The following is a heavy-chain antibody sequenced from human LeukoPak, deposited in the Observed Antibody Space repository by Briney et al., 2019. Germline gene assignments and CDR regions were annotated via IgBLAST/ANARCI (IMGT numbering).Heavy chain of an antibody. Sequence: SETLSLTCTASGGSVSSGSYYWSWIRQPPGKGLEWIGYIYYSGSTKYNPSLKSRVTISVDTSKNQFSLKLSSVTAADTAMYYCAGVVGGSYSMDVWGQGTTVTVSS. D-gene: IGHD1-26*01. CDR2: IYYSGST. CDR3: AGVVGGSYSMDV. CDR1: GGSVSSGSYY. J-gene: IGHJ6*03. V-gene: IGHV4-61*01.